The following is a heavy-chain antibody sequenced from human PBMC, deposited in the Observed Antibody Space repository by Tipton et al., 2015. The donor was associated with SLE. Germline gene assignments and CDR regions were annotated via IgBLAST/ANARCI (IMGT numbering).Heavy chain of an antibody. Sequence: TLSLTCTVSGGSMSSHYWSWIRQPPGKGLEWIGYIYYSGSTNYNPSLKSRVTISVDTSKNQFSLQLSAVTAADTAVYYCARAELSEYFQHWGQGTLVTVSS. D-gene: IGHD1-26*01. J-gene: IGHJ1*01. CDR1: GGSMSSHY. CDR2: IYYSGST. CDR3: ARAELSEYFQH. V-gene: IGHV4-59*08.